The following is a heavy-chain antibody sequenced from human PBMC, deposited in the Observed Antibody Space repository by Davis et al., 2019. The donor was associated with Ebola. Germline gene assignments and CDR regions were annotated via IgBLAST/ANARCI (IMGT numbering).Heavy chain of an antibody. J-gene: IGHJ4*02. D-gene: IGHD2-21*01. CDR3: ARERTSCGGDCLDY. V-gene: IGHV3-48*03. Sequence: GESLKISCAASGFIFSSYEMAWVRQAPGGGLEWISYIGPSGTDIAYADSVRGRLNISRDNAKNSLFLQMNSLRAEDTALYYCARERTSCGGDCLDYWGQGTLVTVSS. CDR1: GFIFSSYE. CDR2: IGPSGTDI.